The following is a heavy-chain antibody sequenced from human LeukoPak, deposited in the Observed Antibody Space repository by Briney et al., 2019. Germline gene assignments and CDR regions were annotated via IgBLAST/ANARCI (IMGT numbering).Heavy chain of an antibody. J-gene: IGHJ6*03. CDR2: IYYSGST. Sequence: NTSETLSLTCTVSGGSISSNSYYWGWIRQPPGKGLEWIGSIYYSGSTDYNPSLKSRVTISADTSENQFSLKLTSVTAADTAIYYCATGVEWGTYYNYYYMDVWGKGTTVTVSS. CDR3: ATGVEWGTYYNYYYMDV. D-gene: IGHD3-16*01. CDR1: GGSISSNSYY. V-gene: IGHV4-39*01.